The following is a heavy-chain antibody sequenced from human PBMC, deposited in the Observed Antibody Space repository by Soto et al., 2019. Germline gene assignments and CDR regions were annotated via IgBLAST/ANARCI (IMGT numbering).Heavy chain of an antibody. CDR1: GFTFSSYG. CDR3: ASQYYDFWSGYYRHYYYGMDV. J-gene: IGHJ6*02. CDR2: IWYDGSNK. V-gene: IGHV3-33*01. D-gene: IGHD3-3*01. Sequence: QVQLVESGGGVVQPGRSLRLSCAASGFTFSSYGMHWVRQAPGKGLEWVAVIWYDGSNKYYADSVKGRFTISRDNSKNTRYLQMNSLRAEDTAVYYCASQYYDFWSGYYRHYYYGMDVWGQGTTVTVSS.